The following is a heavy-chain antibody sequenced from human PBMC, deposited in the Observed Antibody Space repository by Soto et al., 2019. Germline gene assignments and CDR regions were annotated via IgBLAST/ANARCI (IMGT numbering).Heavy chain of an antibody. V-gene: IGHV4-31*03. CDR2: IYYDGST. J-gene: IGHJ4*01. CDR3: ASFSHRSNPFDF. Sequence: HVELQESGPGLVKPSQTLSLTCTVSGGSISSGGYYWNWLSQHPGKDLEWIGYIYYDGSTSYNPHLKHRVTISAAASENQSGLNLSSVTAADTAVYYCASFSHRSNPFDFWGHGTLVTVSS. D-gene: IGHD3-3*01. CDR1: GGSISSGGYY.